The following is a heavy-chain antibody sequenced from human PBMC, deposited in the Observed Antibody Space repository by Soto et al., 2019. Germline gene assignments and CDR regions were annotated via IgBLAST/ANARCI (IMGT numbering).Heavy chain of an antibody. Sequence: SETLSLTCTVSGGSINSGDYYWTWIRQSPGKGLEWIGYIYHDGNSQHNPSLKSRVTMSIDTSNNQFSLKLTSVTAADTAVYYCARDRRWLARGPNNWFDPWGQGTRVTVSS. J-gene: IGHJ5*02. CDR2: IYHDGNS. CDR3: ARDRRWLARGPNNWFDP. CDR1: GGSINSGDYY. D-gene: IGHD5-12*01. V-gene: IGHV4-30-4*01.